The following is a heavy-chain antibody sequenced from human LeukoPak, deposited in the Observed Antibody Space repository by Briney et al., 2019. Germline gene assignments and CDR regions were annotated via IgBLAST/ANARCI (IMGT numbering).Heavy chain of an antibody. CDR1: GFSISSYE. D-gene: IGHD1-7*01. V-gene: IGHV3-48*03. CDR2: IGSSGSTI. J-gene: IGHJ6*03. Sequence: GGSLRLSCAASGFSISSYEMNWVRQAPGKGLEWVSHIGSSGSTIWYADSVKGRFTISRDNAKNSLYLQMNSLRAEDTAVYYCARVELAPYYYYMDVWGKGTTVTVSS. CDR3: ARVELAPYYYYMDV.